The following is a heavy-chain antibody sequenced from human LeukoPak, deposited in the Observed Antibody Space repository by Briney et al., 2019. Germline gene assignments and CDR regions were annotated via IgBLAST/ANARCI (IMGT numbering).Heavy chain of an antibody. Sequence: SETLSPTCAVYGGSFSGYYWSWIRQPPGKGLEWIGEVNHSGSTNYNPSLKSRVTISVDTSKNQFSLKLSSVTAADTAVYYCARGGQLWLRYWGQGTLVTVSS. J-gene: IGHJ4*02. CDR2: VNHSGST. V-gene: IGHV4-34*01. CDR1: GGSFSGYY. CDR3: ARGGQLWLRY. D-gene: IGHD5-18*01.